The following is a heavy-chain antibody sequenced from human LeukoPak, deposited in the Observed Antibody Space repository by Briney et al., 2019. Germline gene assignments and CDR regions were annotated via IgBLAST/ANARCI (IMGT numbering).Heavy chain of an antibody. CDR3: ARVPMVRGVTYYYMDV. Sequence: ASVKVSCKASGYTFTSYYVHWVRQAPGQGLEWMGIINPSGGSTSYAQKFQGRVTMTRDTSISTAYMELSRLRSDDTAVYYCARVPMVRGVTYYYMDVWGKGTTVTVSS. V-gene: IGHV1-46*01. CDR2: INPSGGST. J-gene: IGHJ6*03. CDR1: GYTFTSYY. D-gene: IGHD3-10*01.